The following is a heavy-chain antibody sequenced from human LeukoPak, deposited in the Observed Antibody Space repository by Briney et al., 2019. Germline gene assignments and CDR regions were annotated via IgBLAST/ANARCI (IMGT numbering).Heavy chain of an antibody. V-gene: IGHV1-24*01. CDR2: FDPEDGET. J-gene: IGHJ3*02. D-gene: IGHD3-10*01. CDR3: ARGGLAHYYGSGSPRAAFDI. Sequence: ASVKVSCKVSGYTLTELSMHWVRQAPGKGLEWMGGFDPEDGETIYAQKFQGRVTITADESTSTAYMELSSLRSEDTAVYYCARGGLAHYYGSGSPRAAFDIWGQGTMVTVSS. CDR1: GYTLTELS.